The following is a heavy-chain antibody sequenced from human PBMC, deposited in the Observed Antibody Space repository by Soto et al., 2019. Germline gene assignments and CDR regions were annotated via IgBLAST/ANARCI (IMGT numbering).Heavy chain of an antibody. D-gene: IGHD4-17*01. J-gene: IGHJ4*02. Sequence: GGSLRLSCAASGFTFSSYGMHWVRQAPGKGLEWVAVISYDGSNKYYADSVKGRFTISRDNSKNTLYLQMNSLRAEDTAVYYCAKEGYGDAHFDYWGQGTLVTVSS. V-gene: IGHV3-30*18. CDR1: GFTFSSYG. CDR3: AKEGYGDAHFDY. CDR2: ISYDGSNK.